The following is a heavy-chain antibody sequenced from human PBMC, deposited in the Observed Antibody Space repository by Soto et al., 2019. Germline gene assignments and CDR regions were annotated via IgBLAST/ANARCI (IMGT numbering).Heavy chain of an antibody. V-gene: IGHV1-8*01. CDR3: ARRYYDFWSGYSYYFDY. J-gene: IGHJ4*02. CDR1: GYTFTSYD. CDR2: MNPNSGNT. Sequence: ASVKVSCKASGYTFTSYDINWVRQATGQVLEWMGWMNPNSGNTGYAQKFQGRVTMTRNTSISTAYMELSSLRSEDTAVYYCARRYYDFWSGYSYYFDYWGQGTLVTVSS. D-gene: IGHD3-3*01.